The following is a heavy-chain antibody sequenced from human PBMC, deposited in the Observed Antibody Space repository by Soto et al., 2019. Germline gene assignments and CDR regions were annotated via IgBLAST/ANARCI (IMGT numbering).Heavy chain of an antibody. CDR1: GGSISSYY. Sequence: SVTLSLTCTVSGGSISSYYWSWIRQPPGKGLEWIGYIYCSGSTNYNPSLKSRVTISVDTSKNQFSLKLSSVTAADTAVYYCASHSSSQTPFDYWGQGTLVTVS. V-gene: IGHV4-59*01. CDR3: ASHSSSQTPFDY. CDR2: IYCSGST. D-gene: IGHD6-13*01. J-gene: IGHJ4*02.